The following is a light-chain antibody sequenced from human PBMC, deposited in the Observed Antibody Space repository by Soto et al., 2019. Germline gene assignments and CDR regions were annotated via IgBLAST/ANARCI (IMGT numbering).Light chain of an antibody. J-gene: IGKJ5*01. CDR2: DAS. Sequence: DIVSTQSPATLSLSPGNRVTLSCRANERISHSLAWYQQKPGQAPRILIYDASFRATGIPERFSGSGSGTDFTLSISSLEPEDFAVYYCQLSQQRSSWPPIAFGQGTRLEIK. CDR1: ERISHS. CDR3: QLSQQRSSWPPIA. V-gene: IGKV3-11*01.